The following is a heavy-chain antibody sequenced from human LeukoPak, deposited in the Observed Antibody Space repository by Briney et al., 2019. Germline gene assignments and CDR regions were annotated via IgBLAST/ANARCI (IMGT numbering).Heavy chain of an antibody. Sequence: ASVKVSCKASGYTFTGYYIHWVRRAPGQGLEWMGWINPNSGGTNYSQKFQGRVTMTRDTSIITAYMELSGLRSDDTAVYYCARDRWSVFDYWGQGALVTVSS. V-gene: IGHV1-2*02. CDR1: GYTFTGYY. CDR3: ARDRWSVFDY. CDR2: INPNSGGT. D-gene: IGHD2-8*01. J-gene: IGHJ4*02.